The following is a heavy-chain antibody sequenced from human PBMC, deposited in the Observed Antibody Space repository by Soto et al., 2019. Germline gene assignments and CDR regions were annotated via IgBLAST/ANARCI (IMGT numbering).Heavy chain of an antibody. J-gene: IGHJ6*02. CDR3: ARDSSGSSPRVNYYYYYGMDV. Sequence: RRLSCAASGFTFSSYSMNWVRQAPGKGLEWVSSISSSSSYIYYADSVKGRFTISRGNAKNSLYLQMNSLRAEDTAVYYCARDSSGSSPRVNYYYYYGMDVWGQGTTVTVSS. CDR2: ISSSSSYI. CDR1: GFTFSSYS. V-gene: IGHV3-21*01. D-gene: IGHD1-26*01.